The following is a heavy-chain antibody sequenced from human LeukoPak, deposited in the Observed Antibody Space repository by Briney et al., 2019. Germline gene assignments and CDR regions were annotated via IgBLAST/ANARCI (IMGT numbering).Heavy chain of an antibody. V-gene: IGHV4-38-2*02. CDR1: GYSIISGFY. CDR2: IYHSGST. CDR3: ARGVGLNQGGTFDY. Sequence: SETLSLTCTVSGYSIISGFYWGWVRQPPGKGLEWIGSIYHSGSTHYNSSLKSRVTITVDTSKDQLSLKLSSVTAADTAVYYCARGVGLNQGGTFDYWGQGTLVTVSS. D-gene: IGHD1-1*01. J-gene: IGHJ4*02.